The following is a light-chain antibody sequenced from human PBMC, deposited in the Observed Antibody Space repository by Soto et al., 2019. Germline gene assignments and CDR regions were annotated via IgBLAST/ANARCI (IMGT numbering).Light chain of an antibody. CDR3: LQSYTTPRT. V-gene: IGKV1-39*01. J-gene: IGKJ1*01. CDR2: AAS. Sequence: DIQMTQSPSSLSASVGDRVSVTCRASQSISTFLNWYQQRPGEAPKLLIYAASSLQSGVPSRFSGSGSGADFTLTIGSLQPEDFATYYCLQSYTTPRTFGHGTKVEVK. CDR1: QSISTF.